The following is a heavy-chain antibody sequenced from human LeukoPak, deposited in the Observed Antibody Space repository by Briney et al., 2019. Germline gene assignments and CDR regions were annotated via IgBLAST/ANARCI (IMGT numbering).Heavy chain of an antibody. CDR2: IIPIFGTA. J-gene: IGHJ4*02. CDR3: ARAGFGWLQSFDY. CDR1: GGTFSSYT. Sequence: GASVKVSCKASGGTFSSYTISWVRQAPGQGLEWMGGIIPIFGTANYAQKFQGRVTITTDESTSTAYMELSSLRSEDTAVYYCARAGFGWLQSFDYWGQGTLVTVSS. V-gene: IGHV1-69*05. D-gene: IGHD5-24*01.